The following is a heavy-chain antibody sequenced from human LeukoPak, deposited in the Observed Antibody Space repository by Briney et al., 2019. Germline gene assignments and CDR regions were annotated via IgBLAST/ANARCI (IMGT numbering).Heavy chain of an antibody. V-gene: IGHV4-61*02. CDR2: IYTSGST. J-gene: IGHJ4*02. CDR1: GGSISSGSYY. Sequence: SETLSLTCTVPGGSISSGSYYWSWIRQPAGKGLEWMGRIYTSGSTNYNPSLKSRVTISVDTSKNQFSLKLSSVTAADTAVYYCARGDGYNLDYWGQGTLVTVSS. D-gene: IGHD5-24*01. CDR3: ARGDGYNLDY.